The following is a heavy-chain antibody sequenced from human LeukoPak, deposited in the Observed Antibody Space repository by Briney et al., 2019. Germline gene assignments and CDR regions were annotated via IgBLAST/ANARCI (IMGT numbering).Heavy chain of an antibody. Sequence: GRSLRLSCAASGFTVRSNYMTWVRQAPGKGLEWVSVIYSDGSAYYADSLQGRFTISRDNSKNTVFLQMNSMRAEDTAVYYCARGSELGATCDFWGQGTLVTVSS. J-gene: IGHJ4*02. CDR1: GFTVRSNY. V-gene: IGHV3-66*01. D-gene: IGHD1-26*01. CDR3: ARGSELGATCDF. CDR2: IYSDGSA.